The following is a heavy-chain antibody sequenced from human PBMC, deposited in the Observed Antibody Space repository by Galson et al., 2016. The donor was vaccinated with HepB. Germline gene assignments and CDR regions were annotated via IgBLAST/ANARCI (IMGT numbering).Heavy chain of an antibody. CDR2: ISTHDDKT. V-gene: IGHV1-18*04. J-gene: IGHJ4*02. CDR3: ASGDGYFDY. Sequence: SVKVSCKASGYTFTSYGIIWVRQAPGQGLEWMGWISTHDDKTSYAQKFQGRVTMTTDTSTNTAYMELRSLRSDDTAVYYCASGDGYFDYWGQGTLVTVSS. CDR1: GYTFTSYG. D-gene: IGHD4-17*01.